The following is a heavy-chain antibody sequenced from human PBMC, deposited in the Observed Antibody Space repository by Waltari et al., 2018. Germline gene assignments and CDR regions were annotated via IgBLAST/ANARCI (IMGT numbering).Heavy chain of an antibody. Sequence: EVLLVESGGGWGRTRGSLGRCCAATGFTFRNAWLSSVREAPGKGLAWVGRIKSKTDGGTTDYAAAVKCRGTITSEDSKNTLYLQMNSTKTEDTAVYYCVRENSGDFKEDWGQGTLVTVSS. D-gene: IGHD4-17*01. CDR2: IKSKTDGGTT. CDR3: VRENSGDFKED. CDR1: GFTFRNAW. J-gene: IGHJ4*02. V-gene: IGHV3-15*01.